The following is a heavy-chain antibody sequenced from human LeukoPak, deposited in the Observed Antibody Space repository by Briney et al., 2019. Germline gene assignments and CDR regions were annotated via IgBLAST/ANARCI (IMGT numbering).Heavy chain of an antibody. CDR3: AREILLWKVLDY. V-gene: IGHV3-30-3*01. D-gene: IGHD5-18*01. CDR1: RFTLSSYD. J-gene: IGHJ4*02. CDR2: KSYDGSNK. Sequence: GGPLRLSVGAPRFTLSSYDMHWGRRAPGKGLEWVAVKSYDGSNKYYEDFVKGRFTISRDNSKNTVYLQMNSLRAEDTAVYYCAREILLWKVLDYWGQGTLVTVSS.